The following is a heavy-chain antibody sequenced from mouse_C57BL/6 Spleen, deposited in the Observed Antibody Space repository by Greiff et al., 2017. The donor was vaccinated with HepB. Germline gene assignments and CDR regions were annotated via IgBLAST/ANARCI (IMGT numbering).Heavy chain of an antibody. V-gene: IGHV8-12*01. Sequence: QVTLKESGPGILQSSQTLSLTCSFSGFSLSTSGMGVSWIRQPSGKGLEWLAHIYWDDDKRYNPSLKSRLTISKDTSRNQVFLKITSVDTADTATYYCARDYYGSNWYFDVWGTGTTVTVSS. J-gene: IGHJ1*03. CDR3: ARDYYGSNWYFDV. D-gene: IGHD1-1*01. CDR2: IYWDDDK. CDR1: GFSLSTSGMG.